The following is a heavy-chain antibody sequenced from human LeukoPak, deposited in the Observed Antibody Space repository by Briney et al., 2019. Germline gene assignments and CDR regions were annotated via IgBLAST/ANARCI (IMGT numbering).Heavy chain of an antibody. CDR2: VSSSRSTM. D-gene: IGHD4-17*01. CDR1: GYTLSSYE. CDR3: ARDTSGDYGMDV. Sequence: GGSLRLSCTASGYTLSSYEMNWVRQAPGKGLEWVSKVSSSRSTMYYADSVKGRFTISRDNAQNSLYLQMNSLRDEDTAVYYCARDTSGDYGMDVWGQGTTVTVSS. V-gene: IGHV3-48*02. J-gene: IGHJ6*02.